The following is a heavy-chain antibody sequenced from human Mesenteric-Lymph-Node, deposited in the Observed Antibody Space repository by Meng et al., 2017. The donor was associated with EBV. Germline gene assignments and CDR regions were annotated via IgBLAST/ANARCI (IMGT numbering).Heavy chain of an antibody. CDR3: VSYDYGNYVSFDS. J-gene: IGHJ4*02. CDR2: IYYHGGT. V-gene: IGHV4-39*01. CDR1: GASISSGSYY. D-gene: IGHD4-11*01. Sequence: GWGPGLVGRSETVLLTCTVSGASISSGSYYWGWIRQPPGKGLEWIGSIYYHGGTYYNPSLRSRVTISVDTSKNHFSLKLSSVTAADTAMYYCVSYDYGNYVSFDSWGQGILVTVSS.